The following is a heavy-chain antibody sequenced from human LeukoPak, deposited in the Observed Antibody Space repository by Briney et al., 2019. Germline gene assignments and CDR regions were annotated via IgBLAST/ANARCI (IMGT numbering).Heavy chain of an antibody. CDR2: IYYSGST. V-gene: IGHV4-39*07. J-gene: IGHJ6*03. Sequence: SETLSLTCTVSGGSISSSSYYWDWIRQPPGKGLEWIGSIYYSGSTYYNPSLKSRVTISVDTSKNQFSLKLSSVTAADTAVYYCARVELTYYYYYMDVWGKGTTVTVSS. CDR1: GGSISSSSYY. CDR3: ARVELTYYYYYMDV. D-gene: IGHD1-7*01.